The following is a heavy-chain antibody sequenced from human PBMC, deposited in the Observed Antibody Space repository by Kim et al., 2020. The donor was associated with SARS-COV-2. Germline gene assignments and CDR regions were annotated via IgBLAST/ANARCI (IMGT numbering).Heavy chain of an antibody. CDR1: GFTFSSYA. V-gene: IGHV3-23*01. CDR3: ANSKPINLLRYFDWHY. CDR2: ISGSGGST. D-gene: IGHD3-9*01. J-gene: IGHJ4*02. Sequence: GGSLRLSCAASGFTFSSYAMSWVRQAPGKGLEWVSAISGSGGSTYYADSVKGRFTISRDNSKNTLYLQMNSLRAEDTAVYYCANSKPINLLRYFDWHYWGQGTLVTVSS.